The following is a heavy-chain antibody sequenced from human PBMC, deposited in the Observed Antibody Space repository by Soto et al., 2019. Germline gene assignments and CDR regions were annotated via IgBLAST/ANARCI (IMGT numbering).Heavy chain of an antibody. CDR3: AASCVACGGFNYYGMDV. CDR1: GGSISSGGYY. D-gene: IGHD2-21*01. CDR2: IYYSGTT. Sequence: QVQLQESGPGLVKPSQTLSLTCTVSGGSISSGGYYWYWIRQHPGKGLEWIGYIYYSGTTYYNPSLNSRVTISVGTSQDQFSRKLSSVTAADTAVYYCAASCVACGGFNYYGMDVWGQGTTVTVSS. J-gene: IGHJ6*02. V-gene: IGHV4-31*03.